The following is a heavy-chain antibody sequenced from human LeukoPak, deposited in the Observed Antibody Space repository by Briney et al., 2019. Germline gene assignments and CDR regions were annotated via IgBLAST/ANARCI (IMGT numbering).Heavy chain of an antibody. D-gene: IGHD4-23*01. CDR3: ARRQLHYYGMDV. Sequence: SETLSLTCSVSGDSVSSGSNYWSWFRQPPGKALEWIGDIYYTGKTNYNSSLESRVSMSVDTSKNQFSLSLTAVTAADTAVYYWARRQLHYYGMDVWGQGTTVTVSS. CDR1: GDSVSSGSNY. J-gene: IGHJ6*02. CDR2: IYYTGKT. V-gene: IGHV4-61*01.